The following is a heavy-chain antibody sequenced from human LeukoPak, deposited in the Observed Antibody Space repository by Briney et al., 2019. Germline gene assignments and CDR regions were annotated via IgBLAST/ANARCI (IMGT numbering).Heavy chain of an antibody. J-gene: IGHJ4*02. D-gene: IGHD6-13*01. Sequence: PGGSLRLSCAASGFTSSSYSMNWVRQAPGKGLEWVSSISSSSSYIYYADSVKGLFTISRDNAKNSLYLQMNSLRAEDTAVYYCARHEAAAGTASHWGQGTLVTVSS. CDR2: ISSSSSYI. CDR3: ARHEAAAGTASH. CDR1: GFTSSSYS. V-gene: IGHV3-21*01.